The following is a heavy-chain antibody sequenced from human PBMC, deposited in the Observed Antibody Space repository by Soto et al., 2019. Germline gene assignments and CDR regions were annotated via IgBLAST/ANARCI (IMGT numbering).Heavy chain of an antibody. D-gene: IGHD6-19*01. CDR1: VGAMWNYI. CDR3: ARSIGPSSGWKYSFDY. V-gene: IGHV4-59*01. CDR2: IYYIGST. J-gene: IGHJ4*02. Sequence: SESMYLTCSVRVGAMWNYIWDWIRQSPGKGLEWIGYIYYIGSTNYNPSLKSRVTLSVDRSNNQFSLKLTSVTAADTAVYYCARSIGPSSGWKYSFDYWGQGTLVTSPQ.